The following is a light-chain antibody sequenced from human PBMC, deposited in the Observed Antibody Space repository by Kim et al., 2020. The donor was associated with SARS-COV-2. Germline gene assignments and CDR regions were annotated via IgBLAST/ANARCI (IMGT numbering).Light chain of an antibody. Sequence: SVTMSCYGTSSDVGGYNYVAWYQQDPGKAPKLMIYDVSKRPSGVPDRFSGSKSGNTASLTISGLQAEDEADYYCCSYAGSYTFVYVFGTGTKVIVL. CDR2: DVS. V-gene: IGLV2-11*01. CDR3: CSYAGSYTFVYV. CDR1: SSDVGGYNY. J-gene: IGLJ1*01.